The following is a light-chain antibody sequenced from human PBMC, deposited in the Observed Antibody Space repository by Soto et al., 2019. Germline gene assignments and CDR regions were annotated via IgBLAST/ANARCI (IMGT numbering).Light chain of an antibody. V-gene: IGKV3-20*01. Sequence: ETVRTHSPGTLYLSPGERATLSCRANETGNNNFLAWYGKKTGQARRLLIHGPSRRASGIPDRFRCSGSGTDFTLTISRLEPEDLAVYYCQQYGNFPYTFGRGTKVQIK. CDR3: QQYGNFPYT. CDR1: ETGNNNF. CDR2: GPS. J-gene: IGKJ2*01.